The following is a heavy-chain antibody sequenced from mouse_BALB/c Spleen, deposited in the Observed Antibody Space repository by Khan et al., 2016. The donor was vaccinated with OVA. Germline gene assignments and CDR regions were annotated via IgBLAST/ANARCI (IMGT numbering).Heavy chain of an antibody. Sequence: EVELVESGPGLVKPSQPLSLTCTVTGYSITTDYAWNWIRQFPGNKLEWMGYISYSGNTKYNPSLKSRISITRDTSKQQFSRQLKTVTTEDTARYYGARVDGGAFEYWGQGTTLTVSS. CDR1: GYSITTDYA. J-gene: IGHJ2*01. V-gene: IGHV3-2*02. D-gene: IGHD2-3*01. CDR3: ARVDGGAFEY. CDR2: ISYSGNT.